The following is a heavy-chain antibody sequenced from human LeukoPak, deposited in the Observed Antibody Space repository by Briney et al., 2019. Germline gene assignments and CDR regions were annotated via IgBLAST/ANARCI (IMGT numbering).Heavy chain of an antibody. CDR3: ARPDGDRSSWPPFGFDY. CDR2: IWPANSDT. V-gene: IGHV5-51*03. CDR1: GYSFSNYW. Sequence: GDSLKICCKASGYSFSNYWIVRVRQMHGKALERMGIIWPANSDTRYSPSFRGQVTISADRSISTAYLQLSSLKASDTAMYYCARPDGDRSSWPPFGFDYWVQGTLVTVSS. D-gene: IGHD6-13*01. J-gene: IGHJ4*02.